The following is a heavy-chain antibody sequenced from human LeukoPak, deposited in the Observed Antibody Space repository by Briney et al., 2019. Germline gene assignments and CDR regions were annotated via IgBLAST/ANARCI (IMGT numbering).Heavy chain of an antibody. Sequence: PSETLSLTCAVYGGSFSGYYWSWIRQPPGKGLEWIGESNHSGSTNYNPALKSRVTISVDTSKNQFSLKLTSVTAADTAVYYCARVEWELFGFDYWGQGIPVTVSS. J-gene: IGHJ4*02. D-gene: IGHD1-26*01. CDR2: SNHSGST. CDR1: GGSFSGYY. CDR3: ARVEWELFGFDY. V-gene: IGHV4-34*01.